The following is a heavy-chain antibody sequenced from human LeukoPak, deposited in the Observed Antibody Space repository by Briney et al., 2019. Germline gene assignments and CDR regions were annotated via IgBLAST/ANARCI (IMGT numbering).Heavy chain of an antibody. CDR2: TYSSGST. CDR3: AKDWELGS. Sequence: SETLSLTCSVSGASINSYYWNWVRQPPGKGLEWIGNTYSSGSTNYNPSLKSRVTISLDTSKNQFSLKMSSVTAADTAVYYCAKDWELGSWGQGTLVTVSS. CDR1: GASINSYY. D-gene: IGHD1-26*01. V-gene: IGHV4-59*01. J-gene: IGHJ5*02.